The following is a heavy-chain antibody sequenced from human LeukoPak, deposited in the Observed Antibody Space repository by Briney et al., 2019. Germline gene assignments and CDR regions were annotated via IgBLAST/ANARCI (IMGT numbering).Heavy chain of an antibody. CDR2: IYYSGST. CDR3: ARGESSGWYYFNY. Sequence: PSETPSLTCAVSGGSISSYYWSWIRQPPGKGLEWIGYIYYSGSTNYNPSLKSRVTISVDTSKNQFSLKLSSVTAADTAVYYCARGESSGWYYFNYWGQGTLVTVSS. D-gene: IGHD6-13*01. J-gene: IGHJ4*02. V-gene: IGHV4-59*12. CDR1: GGSISSYY.